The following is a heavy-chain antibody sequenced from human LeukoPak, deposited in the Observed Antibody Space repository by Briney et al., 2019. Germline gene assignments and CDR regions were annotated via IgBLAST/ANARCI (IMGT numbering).Heavy chain of an antibody. CDR2: INHSGST. J-gene: IGHJ6*02. D-gene: IGHD6-13*01. CDR1: GGSFSGFY. V-gene: IGHV4-34*01. CDR3: ARGTAAGDYYYYAMDV. Sequence: SETLSLTCAVYGGSFSGFYWRWIRQPPGKGLEWIGEINHSGSTNCNPSLKSRVIISVDMSKNQFSLKLSSVTAADTAVYYCARGTAAGDYYYYAMDVWGQGTMVTVSS.